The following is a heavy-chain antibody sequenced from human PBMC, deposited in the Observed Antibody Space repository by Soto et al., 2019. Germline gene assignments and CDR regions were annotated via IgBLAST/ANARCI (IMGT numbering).Heavy chain of an antibody. D-gene: IGHD6-19*01. Sequence: GGSLRLSCKGSGYSFTSYWIGWVRQMPGKGLEWMGIIYPGDSDTRYSPSFQGQVTISADKSISTAYLQWSSLKASDTAMYYCARRKAVAGTQGYYYMDVWGKGTTVTVSS. CDR1: GYSFTSYW. CDR2: IYPGDSDT. J-gene: IGHJ6*03. V-gene: IGHV5-51*01. CDR3: ARRKAVAGTQGYYYMDV.